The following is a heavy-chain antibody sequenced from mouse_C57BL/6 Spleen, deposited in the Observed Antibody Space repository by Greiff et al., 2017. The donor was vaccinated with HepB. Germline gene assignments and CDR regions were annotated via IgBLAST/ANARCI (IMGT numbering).Heavy chain of an antibody. J-gene: IGHJ4*01. CDR3: ARLWLRRGAMDY. CDR1: GYAFSSSW. D-gene: IGHD2-2*01. V-gene: IGHV1-82*01. Sequence: VKLVESGPELVKPGASVKISCKASGYAFSSSWMNWVKQRPGKGLEWIGRIYPGDGDTNYNGKFKGKATLTADKSSSTAYMQLSSLTSEDSAVYFCARLWLRRGAMDYWGQGTSVTVSS. CDR2: IYPGDGDT.